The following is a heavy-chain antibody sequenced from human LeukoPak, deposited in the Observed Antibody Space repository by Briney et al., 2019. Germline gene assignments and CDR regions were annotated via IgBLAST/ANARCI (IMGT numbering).Heavy chain of an antibody. CDR3: ATQPPSHSGSYWFEMRNDY. V-gene: IGHV3-23*01. D-gene: IGHD1-26*01. CDR2: ISGSSVTT. CDR1: GFTFSSYA. J-gene: IGHJ4*02. Sequence: PGGSLRLSCAASGFTFSSYAMSWVRQAPGKGLEWVSAISGSSVTTYYAASVKGRFTISRDNAKNSLYLQMNSLRAEDTAVYYCATQPPSHSGSYWFEMRNDYWGQGTLVTVSS.